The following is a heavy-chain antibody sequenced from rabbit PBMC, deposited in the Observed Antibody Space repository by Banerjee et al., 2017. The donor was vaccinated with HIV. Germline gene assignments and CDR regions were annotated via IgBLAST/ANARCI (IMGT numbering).Heavy chain of an antibody. Sequence: QEQLEESGGDLVKPEGSLTLTCKASGFSFSSRYVMCWVRQAPGKGLEWIACINTSSGNTVYASWAKGRFTISKTSSTTVTLQMTSLTAADTATYFCARYVTGGYDGALDPWGPGTLVTVS. J-gene: IGHJ2*01. CDR2: INTSSGNT. CDR1: GFSFSSRYV. D-gene: IGHD1-1*01. V-gene: IGHV1S45*01. CDR3: ARYVTGGYDGALDP.